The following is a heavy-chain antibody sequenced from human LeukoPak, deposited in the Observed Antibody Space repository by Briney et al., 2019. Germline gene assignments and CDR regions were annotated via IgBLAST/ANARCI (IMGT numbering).Heavy chain of an antibody. V-gene: IGHV1-24*01. CDR3: ATVGSVVGATTFDWFDP. CDR2: FDPEDGET. D-gene: IGHD1-26*01. J-gene: IGHJ5*02. CDR1: GYTLTELS. Sequence: ASVKVSCKVSGYTLTELSMHWVRQAPGKGLEWMGGFDPEDGETIYAQKFQGRVTMTGDTSTDTAYMELSSLRSEDTAVYYCATVGSVVGATTFDWFDPWGQGTLVTVPS.